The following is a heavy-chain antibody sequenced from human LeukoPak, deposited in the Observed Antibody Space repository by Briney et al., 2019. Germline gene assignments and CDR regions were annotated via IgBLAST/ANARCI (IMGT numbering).Heavy chain of an antibody. CDR3: ARGGGDGLDY. J-gene: IGHJ4*02. CDR1: GFTFSSYW. CDR2: IKQDGSEK. D-gene: IGHD2-21*02. Sequence: GGSLRLSCEASGFTFSSYWMSWVRQAPGKGLEWVANIKQDGSEKYYVDSVKGRFTISRDNAKNSLYLQMNSLRAEDTAVYYCARGGGDGLDYWGQGTLVTVSS. V-gene: IGHV3-7*02.